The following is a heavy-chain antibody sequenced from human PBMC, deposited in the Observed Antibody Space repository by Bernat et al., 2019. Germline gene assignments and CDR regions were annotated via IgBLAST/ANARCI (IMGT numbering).Heavy chain of an antibody. J-gene: IGHJ6*02. CDR1: GYTFTSYA. Sequence: QVQLVQSGAEVKKPGASVKVSCKASGYTFTSYAMHWVRQAPGQRLEGMGWINAGNGNTKYSQKFQGRVTITRDTSASTAYMELSSLRSEDTAVYYCARGGVVCRSTSCYEYYYYYYGMDVWGQGTTVTVSS. D-gene: IGHD2-2*01. CDR2: INAGNGNT. V-gene: IGHV1-3*01. CDR3: ARGGVVCRSTSCYEYYYYYYGMDV.